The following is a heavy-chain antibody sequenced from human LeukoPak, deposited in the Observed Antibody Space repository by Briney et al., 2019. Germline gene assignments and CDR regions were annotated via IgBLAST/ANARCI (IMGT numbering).Heavy chain of an antibody. CDR3: ARFAYYDILTGSPDVY. J-gene: IGHJ4*02. Sequence: SETLSLTCTVSGGSISSSSYYWGWIRQPPGKGLEWIGSIYYSGSTYYNPSLKSRVTISVDTSKNQFSLKLSSVTAADTAVYYCARFAYYDILTGSPDVYWGQGTLVTVSS. V-gene: IGHV4-39*01. CDR1: GGSISSSSYY. D-gene: IGHD3-9*01. CDR2: IYYSGST.